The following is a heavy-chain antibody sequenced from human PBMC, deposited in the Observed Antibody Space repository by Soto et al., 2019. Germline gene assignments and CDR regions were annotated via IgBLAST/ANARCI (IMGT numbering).Heavy chain of an antibody. CDR3: AREQVDSVVVPGAMAY. Sequence: GGSLRLSCAASGFTFSSYAMSWVRQAPGKGLEWVSAISSSSSYISYADSVKGRFTISRDNARSSLYLQLNSLRVGDTAVYYCAREQVDSVVVPGAMAYWGQGSLVTVSS. D-gene: IGHD2-2*03. CDR2: ISSSSSYI. V-gene: IGHV3-21*06. CDR1: GFTFSSYA. J-gene: IGHJ4*02.